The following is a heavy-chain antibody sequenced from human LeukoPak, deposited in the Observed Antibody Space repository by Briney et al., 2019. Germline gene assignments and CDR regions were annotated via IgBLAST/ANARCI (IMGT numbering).Heavy chain of an antibody. Sequence: SETLSLTCTVSGGSISSGSYYWSWIRQPAGKGLEWIGRIYTSGSTNYNPSLKSRVTISVDTSKNQFSLKLSSVTAADTAVYYCARRSGRRIYYYYMDVWGKGTAVTISS. CDR2: IYTSGST. J-gene: IGHJ6*03. V-gene: IGHV4-61*02. CDR1: GGSISSGSYY. CDR3: ARRSGRRIYYYYMDV. D-gene: IGHD3-3*01.